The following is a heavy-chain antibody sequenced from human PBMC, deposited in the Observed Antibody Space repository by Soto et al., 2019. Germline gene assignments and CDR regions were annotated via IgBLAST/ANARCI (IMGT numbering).Heavy chain of an antibody. CDR3: ARVPYYYDSSGYHVGYFDY. D-gene: IGHD3-22*01. Sequence: PSETLSLTCTVSGGSISSYYWSWIRQPPGKGLEWIGYIYYSGSTNYNPSLKSRVTISVDTSKNQFSLKLSSVTAADTAVYYCARVPYYYDSSGYHVGYFDYWGQGTLVTVSS. V-gene: IGHV4-59*01. CDR2: IYYSGST. CDR1: GGSISSYY. J-gene: IGHJ4*02.